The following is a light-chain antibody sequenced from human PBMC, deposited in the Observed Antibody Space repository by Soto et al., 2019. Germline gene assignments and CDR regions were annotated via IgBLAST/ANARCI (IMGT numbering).Light chain of an antibody. Sequence: EIVLTQSPGTLSLFAGERATLSCRATQSISSNYLAWYQQKPGQAPRLLIYIASRRATGIPDRFSGSGSGTGFTLTISTLEPEDAALYYCQQYGTSPWTFGQGTKVEIK. V-gene: IGKV3-20*01. CDR3: QQYGTSPWT. CDR2: IAS. J-gene: IGKJ1*01. CDR1: QSISSNY.